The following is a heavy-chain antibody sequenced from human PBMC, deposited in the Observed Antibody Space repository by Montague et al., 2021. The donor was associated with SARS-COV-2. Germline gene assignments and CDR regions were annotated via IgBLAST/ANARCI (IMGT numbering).Heavy chain of an antibody. CDR2: IYWDDDK. CDR3: APRNAGHYDTSTYIWCAFDF. J-gene: IGHJ4*02. CDR1: GFSLSTTGVC. Sequence: PALVKPTQTLTLTCTFSGFSLSTTGVCVGWIRQPPGKALEWLALIYWDDDKRYSPSLKSRLTITKDTSKNQVVLTMTNMDPVDTATYYCAPRNAGHYDTSTYIWCAFDFWGQGTLVTVSA. D-gene: IGHD3-22*01. V-gene: IGHV2-5*02.